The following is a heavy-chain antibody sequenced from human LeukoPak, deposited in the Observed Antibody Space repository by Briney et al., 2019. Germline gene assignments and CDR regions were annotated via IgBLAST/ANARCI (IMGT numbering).Heavy chain of an antibody. CDR2: ISYDGSNK. Sequence: PGGSLRLSCAASGFTFSSYAMHWVRQAPGKGLEWVAVISYDGSNKYYADSVKGRFSISRDNSKNTLYLQMDSLRAEDTAVYYCATPLSYYYDSSGMGFDYWGQGTLVTVSS. CDR3: ATPLSYYYDSSGMGFDY. CDR1: GFTFSSYA. J-gene: IGHJ4*02. V-gene: IGHV3-30*01. D-gene: IGHD3-22*01.